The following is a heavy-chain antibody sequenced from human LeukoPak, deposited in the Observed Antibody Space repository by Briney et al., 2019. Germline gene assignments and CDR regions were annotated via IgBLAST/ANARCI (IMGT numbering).Heavy chain of an antibody. CDR2: INPSGGTT. D-gene: IGHD4-17*01. J-gene: IGHJ4*02. CDR1: GYTFTNYY. V-gene: IGHV1-46*01. Sequence: ASVKVSCKASGYTFTNYYMHWVRQAPGQGLEWMGIINPSGGTTSYAQKFQGRVTMTRDTSISTAYMELSRLRSDDTAVYYCRTDRYGDYGDYIDYWGQGTLVTVSS. CDR3: RTDRYGDYGDYIDY.